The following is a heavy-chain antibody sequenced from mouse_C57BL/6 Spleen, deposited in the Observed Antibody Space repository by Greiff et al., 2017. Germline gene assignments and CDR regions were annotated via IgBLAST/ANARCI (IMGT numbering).Heavy chain of an antibody. CDR3: AKMETETNYAMDY. CDR2: LGRGGST. J-gene: IGHJ4*01. D-gene: IGHD4-1*01. CDR1: GFSLTSYG. Sequence: VQLQQSGPGLVQPSQSLSITCTVSGFSLTSYGVHWVRQSPGKGLEWLGVLGRGGSTDYDAAFMSSLSITKDNSKSNVYFKMNSLQADDTTIYYYAKMETETNYAMDYWGQGTSVTVSS. V-gene: IGHV2-5*01.